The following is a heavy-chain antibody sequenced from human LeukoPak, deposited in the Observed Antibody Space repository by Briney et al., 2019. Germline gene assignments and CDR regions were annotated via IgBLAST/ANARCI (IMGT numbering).Heavy chain of an antibody. D-gene: IGHD3-22*01. Sequence: SQTLSLTCTVSGASIGSGSYYWSWLRQPAGKGLEWIGRIYTSGSTNYHRSPKSRVPISVDTSENQFSLKLNSVTAADTAVYYCARVTSGGYLDSWGQGTLVTVPS. CDR2: IYTSGST. J-gene: IGHJ4*02. CDR3: ARVTSGGYLDS. V-gene: IGHV4-61*02. CDR1: GASIGSGSYY.